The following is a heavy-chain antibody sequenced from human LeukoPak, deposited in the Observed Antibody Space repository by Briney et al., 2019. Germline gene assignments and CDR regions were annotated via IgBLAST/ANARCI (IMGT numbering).Heavy chain of an antibody. J-gene: IGHJ5*02. V-gene: IGHV3-48*01. D-gene: IGHD2-21*01. CDR2: ISSSSSTI. CDR3: VKIAPDLP. Sequence: GGSLRLSCAASGFTFSSYSMNWVRQAPGKGLEWVSYISSSSSTIYYADSVKGRFTISRDNAKNSLYLQMNSPRADDTAVYYCVKIAPDLPWGQGTLVTVS. CDR1: GFTFSSYS.